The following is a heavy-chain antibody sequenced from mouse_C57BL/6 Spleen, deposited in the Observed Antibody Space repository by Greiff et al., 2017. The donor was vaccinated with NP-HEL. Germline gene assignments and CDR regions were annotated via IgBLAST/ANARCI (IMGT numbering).Heavy chain of an antibody. CDR1: GYTFTSYW. J-gene: IGHJ3*01. CDR3: ARPYGSSPFAY. D-gene: IGHD1-1*01. Sequence: VQLQQPGAELVKPGASVKLSCKASGYTFTSYWMQWVKQRPGQGLEWIGEIDPSDSYTNYNQKFKGKATLTVDTSSSTAYMQLSSLTSEDSAVYYCARPYGSSPFAYWGQGTLVTVSA. V-gene: IGHV1-50*01. CDR2: IDPSDSYT.